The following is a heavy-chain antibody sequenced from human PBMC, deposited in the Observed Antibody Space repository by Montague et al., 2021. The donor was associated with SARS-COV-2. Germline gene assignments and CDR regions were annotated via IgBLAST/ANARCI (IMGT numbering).Heavy chain of an antibody. CDR2: TFYRSQWHT. CDR3: ARDGDYGGTWYSFLQN. Sequence: CAISGDSVSSGTAAWHWIRQSPSRGLEWLGRTFYRSQWHTDSAASVRSRISFSGDISKNQFSLHLNSVTPEDTAIYYCARDGDYGGTWYSFLQNWGQGTLDIVSS. V-gene: IGHV6-1*01. D-gene: IGHD4-17*01. J-gene: IGHJ1*01. CDR1: GDSVSSGTAA.